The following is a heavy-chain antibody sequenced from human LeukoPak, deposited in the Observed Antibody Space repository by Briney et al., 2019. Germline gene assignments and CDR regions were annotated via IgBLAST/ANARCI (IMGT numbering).Heavy chain of an antibody. Sequence: GASVKVSCKTSGYPFTTYEINWVRQAAGQGLEWMGWVHPDTGYADYAQKFQGRVTMTSDTSISTAYMELSILRSDDTAVYFCARGPRNDPWGQGTLVTVSS. J-gene: IGHJ5*02. V-gene: IGHV1-8*01. CDR3: ARGPRNDP. CDR2: VHPDTGYA. CDR1: GYPFTTYE. D-gene: IGHD1-14*01.